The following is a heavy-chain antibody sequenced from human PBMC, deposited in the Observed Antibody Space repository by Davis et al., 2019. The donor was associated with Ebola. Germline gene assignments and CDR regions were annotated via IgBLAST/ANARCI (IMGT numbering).Heavy chain of an antibody. Sequence: PGGSLRLSCSASGSTSSSYAMHWVRQAPGKGLEYVSAISSNGGSTYYADSVKGRFTISRDNSKNTLYLQMSSLRAEDTAVYYCVRVEMATITGDYWGQGTLVTVSS. J-gene: IGHJ4*02. CDR1: GSTSSSYA. D-gene: IGHD5-24*01. CDR3: VRVEMATITGDY. V-gene: IGHV3-64D*08. CDR2: ISSNGGST.